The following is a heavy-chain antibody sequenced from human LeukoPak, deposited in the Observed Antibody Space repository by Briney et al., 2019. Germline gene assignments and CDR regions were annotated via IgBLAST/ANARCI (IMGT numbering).Heavy chain of an antibody. CDR1: GGTFSSYA. J-gene: IGHJ4*02. Sequence: SVKVSCKASGGTFSSYAISWVRRAPGQGLEWMGGIIPIFGTANYAQKFQGRVTITADKSTSTAYMELSSLRSEDTAVYYCASRIAVAGTGFDYWGQGTLVTVSS. CDR2: IIPIFGTA. D-gene: IGHD6-19*01. CDR3: ASRIAVAGTGFDY. V-gene: IGHV1-69*06.